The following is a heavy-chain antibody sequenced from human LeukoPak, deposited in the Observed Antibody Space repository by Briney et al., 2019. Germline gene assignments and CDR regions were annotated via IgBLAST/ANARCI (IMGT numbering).Heavy chain of an antibody. D-gene: IGHD3-22*01. V-gene: IGHV4-61*02. CDR1: GGSISNVNYY. CDR2: IYASGST. Sequence: SETLSLTCTVSGGSISNVNYYWSWIRQPAGKGLEWIGCIYASGSTNYNPSLKSRVTISVDTSKNQFSLKLSSVTAADTAVYYCARPSTYYYDSSGHGAFDIWGQGTMVTVSS. CDR3: ARPSTYYYDSSGHGAFDI. J-gene: IGHJ3*02.